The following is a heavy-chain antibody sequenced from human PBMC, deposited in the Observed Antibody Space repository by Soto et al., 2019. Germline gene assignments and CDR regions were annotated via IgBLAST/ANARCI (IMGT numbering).Heavy chain of an antibody. CDR3: AKDSSSSGLSAFDI. Sequence: PGGSPRLSCAASGFTLCSYAMNWVRQAPGKGLEWVSLITGDGDNTHYADSVKGRFTISRDNSKNTLYLQMNSLRADDTAVYYCAKDSSSSGLSAFDIWGQGTMVTVSS. D-gene: IGHD6-6*01. J-gene: IGHJ3*02. V-gene: IGHV3-23*01. CDR2: ITGDGDNT. CDR1: GFTLCSYA.